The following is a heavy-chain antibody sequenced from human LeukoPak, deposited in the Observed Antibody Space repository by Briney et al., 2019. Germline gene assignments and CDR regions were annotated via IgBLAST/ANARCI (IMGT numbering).Heavy chain of an antibody. CDR2: IHPGDSDT. J-gene: IGHJ4*02. V-gene: IGHV5-51*01. D-gene: IGHD6-19*01. CDR1: GYSFITYW. CDR3: ARATKTLAVPRSIDY. Sequence: GESLKISCKGSGYSFITYWIGWVRQMPGKGLELMGIIHPGDSDTKYSPSFQGQVTISADKSISTAYLQWGSLKASDTAMYYCARATKTLAVPRSIDYWGQGTLVIVSS.